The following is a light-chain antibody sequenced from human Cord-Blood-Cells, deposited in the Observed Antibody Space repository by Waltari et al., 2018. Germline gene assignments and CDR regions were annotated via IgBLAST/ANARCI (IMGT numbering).Light chain of an antibody. Sequence: QSALTQPRSVSGSPAQSVTISCTGTSSDVGGYNYVSCYQQHPGKAPKLMIYDVSKRPSWVPDRFSCSKSGNTASLTISGLQAEDEADYYCCSYAGSYTLFGGGTKLTVL. J-gene: IGLJ2*01. CDR2: DVS. V-gene: IGLV2-11*01. CDR3: CSYAGSYTL. CDR1: SSDVGGYNY.